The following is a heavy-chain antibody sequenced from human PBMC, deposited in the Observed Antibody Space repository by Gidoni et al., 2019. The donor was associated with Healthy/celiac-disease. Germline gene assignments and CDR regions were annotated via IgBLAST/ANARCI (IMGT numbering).Heavy chain of an antibody. D-gene: IGHD3-22*01. CDR3: ANYYDSSGYKINLEHAFDI. Sequence: QLQLQESGPGLVKPSETLSLTCTVSGGSIRSSSYYWGWIRQPPGKGLEWIGSIYYSGSTYYNPSLKSRVTISVDTSKNQFSLKLSSVTAADTAVYYCANYYDSSGYKINLEHAFDIWGQGTMVTVSS. CDR2: IYYSGST. CDR1: GGSIRSSSYY. V-gene: IGHV4-39*01. J-gene: IGHJ3*02.